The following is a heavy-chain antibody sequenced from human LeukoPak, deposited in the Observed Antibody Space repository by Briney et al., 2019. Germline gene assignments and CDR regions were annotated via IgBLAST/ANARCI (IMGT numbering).Heavy chain of an antibody. J-gene: IGHJ3*02. Sequence: SETLSLTCTVSGSSNSSYYWSWIRQPPGKGLEWIGYIYYSGSTNYNPSLKSRVTISVDTSKNQFSLKLSSVTAADTAVYYCASTTKKGISDAFDIWGQGTMVTVSS. D-gene: IGHD6-13*01. CDR2: IYYSGST. CDR1: GSSNSSYY. V-gene: IGHV4-59*01. CDR3: ASTTKKGISDAFDI.